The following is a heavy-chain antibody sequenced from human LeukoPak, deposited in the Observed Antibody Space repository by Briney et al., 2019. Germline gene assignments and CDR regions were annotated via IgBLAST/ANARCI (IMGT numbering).Heavy chain of an antibody. CDR2: FDPEDGEA. J-gene: IGHJ4*02. V-gene: IGHV1-24*01. CDR1: GYTLTELS. D-gene: IGHD2-8*01. Sequence: ASVKVSCKVSGYTLTELSMHWVRQAPGKGLEWMGGFDPEDGEAIYAQKFQGRVTMIEDTSTDTAYMELSSLRSEDTAVYYCATTNGVSFDYWGQGTLVTVSS. CDR3: ATTNGVSFDY.